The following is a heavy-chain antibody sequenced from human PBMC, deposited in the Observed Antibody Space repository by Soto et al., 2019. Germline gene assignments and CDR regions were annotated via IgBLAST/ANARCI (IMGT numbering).Heavy chain of an antibody. CDR3: ARGLGDYKFWYFDL. J-gene: IGHJ2*01. Sequence: QVQLQESGPGLVKPSQTLSLTCTVSGGSISSGGYYWSWIRQHPGKGLEWIGYIYYSGSTYYNPSLKSRVTISVDTSKNQFSLKLNSVTAADTAVCYCARGLGDYKFWYFDLWGRGTLVTVSS. CDR2: IYYSGST. CDR1: GGSISSGGYY. D-gene: IGHD4-17*01. V-gene: IGHV4-31*03.